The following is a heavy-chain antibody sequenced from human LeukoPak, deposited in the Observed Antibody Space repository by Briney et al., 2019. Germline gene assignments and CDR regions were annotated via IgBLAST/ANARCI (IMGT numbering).Heavy chain of an antibody. V-gene: IGHV7-4-1*02. CDR3: ARATEEGYCSGGSCYSVSYFDY. J-gene: IGHJ4*02. D-gene: IGHD2-15*01. CDR1: GYTFTSYA. CDR2: INTNTGNP. Sequence: ASVKVSCKASGYTFTSYAMNWVRQAPGQGLEWMGWINTNTGNPTYAQGFTGRFVLSLDTSVSTAYLQISSLKAGDTAVYYCARATEEGYCSGGSCYSVSYFDYWGQGTLVTVSS.